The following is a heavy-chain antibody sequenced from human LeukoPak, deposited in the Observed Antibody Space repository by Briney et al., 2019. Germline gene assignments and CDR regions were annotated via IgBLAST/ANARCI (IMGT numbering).Heavy chain of an antibody. CDR2: ISWNSGNL. V-gene: IGHV3-9*03. D-gene: IGHD6-13*01. CDR1: GFTFDDYA. CDR3: AKDRYSSNWYYFES. Sequence: PGGSLRLSCAASGFTFDDYAMHWVRQAPGKGLKWVSGISWNSGNLGYADSVKGRFTISRDNAKNSLYLQMNSLRAEDMALYYCAKDRYSSNWYYFESWGQGTLVTVPS. J-gene: IGHJ4*02.